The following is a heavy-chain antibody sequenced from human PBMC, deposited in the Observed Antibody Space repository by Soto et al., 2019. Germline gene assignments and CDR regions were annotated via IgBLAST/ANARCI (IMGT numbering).Heavy chain of an antibody. V-gene: IGHV3-11*01. CDR2: ISRDGNAI. CDR1: GFIFSDYY. J-gene: IGHJ5*02. Sequence: PGGSLRLSCAASGFIFSDYYMSWIRQAPGKGLEWLAYISRDGNAIFYADSVIGRFTVSRDNAKNSLFLQMDDLRAEDTAMFFCERGAELSSLTKWLDPCGQGPLVTVYS. D-gene: IGHD1-26*01. CDR3: ERGAELSSLTKWLDP.